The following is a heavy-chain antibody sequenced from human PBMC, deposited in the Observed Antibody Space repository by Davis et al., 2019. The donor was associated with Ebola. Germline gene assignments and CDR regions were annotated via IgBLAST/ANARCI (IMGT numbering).Heavy chain of an antibody. CDR2: INPSGGST. Sequence: AASVKVSCKASGYTFTSYYMHWVRQAPGQGLEWMGIINPSGGSTSYAQKFQGRVTMTRDTSTSTVYMELGSLRSEDTAVYYCARDRRSGGWYESIDYWGQGTLVTVSS. CDR3: ARDRRSGGWYESIDY. CDR1: GYTFTSYY. V-gene: IGHV1-46*01. J-gene: IGHJ4*02. D-gene: IGHD6-19*01.